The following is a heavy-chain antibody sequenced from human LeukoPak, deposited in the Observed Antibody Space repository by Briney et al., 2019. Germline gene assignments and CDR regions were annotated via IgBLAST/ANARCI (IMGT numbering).Heavy chain of an antibody. CDR2: ISGSGGST. V-gene: IGHV3-23*01. CDR3: AKDTGYRPRDDAFDI. D-gene: IGHD5-18*01. CDR1: GFTFSSYA. J-gene: IGHJ3*02. Sequence: PGGSLRLSCAASGFTFSSYAMSWVRQAPGKGLEWVSAISGSGGSTYYADSVKGRFTISRDNSKDTLYLQMNSPRAEDTAVYYCAKDTGYRPRDDAFDIWGQGTMVTVSS.